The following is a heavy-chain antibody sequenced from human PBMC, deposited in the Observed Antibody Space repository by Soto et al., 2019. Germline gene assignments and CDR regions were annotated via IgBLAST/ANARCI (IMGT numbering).Heavy chain of an antibody. CDR1: GFTFIRSA. CDR2: IVVASGNT. J-gene: IGHJ6*02. V-gene: IGHV1-58*01. Sequence: SVKFSCKASGFTFIRSAVQWVRQARGQRLEWVGWIVVASGNTNYAQTFQDRVTITRDMSTSTAYMDLRGLRSEDTAVYYCAADPMPTSYYNYDMDVWGQGTTVTVSS. CDR3: AADPMPTSYYNYDMDV. D-gene: IGHD3-10*01.